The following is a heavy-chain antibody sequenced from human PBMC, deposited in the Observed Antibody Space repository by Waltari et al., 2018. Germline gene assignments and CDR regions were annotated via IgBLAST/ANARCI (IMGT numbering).Heavy chain of an antibody. J-gene: IGHJ4*02. Sequence: QVQLVQSGAEVKKPGASVKVSCKASGYTFTSYDISWVRQAPGQGLEWMGWVSPHNGDTDYAQKFQGRVTMATDTFMNTAYMELRSLRPDDTAVYYCARGAPYGDYLPCDYWGQGTLVTVSS. CDR1: GYTFTSYD. D-gene: IGHD4-17*01. CDR2: VSPHNGDT. CDR3: ARGAPYGDYLPCDY. V-gene: IGHV1-18*01.